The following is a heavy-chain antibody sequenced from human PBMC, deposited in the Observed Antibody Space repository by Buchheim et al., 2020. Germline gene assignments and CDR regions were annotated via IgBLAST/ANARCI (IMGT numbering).Heavy chain of an antibody. D-gene: IGHD3-22*01. CDR2: IWYDGSNK. CDR1: GFTFSTYA. J-gene: IGHJ4*02. V-gene: IGHV3-33*01. Sequence: QVQLVESGGGVVQPGRALRLSCAASGFTFSTYAMHWVRQAPGKGLEWVAVIWYDGSNKYYADSVKGRFTISRDNSKNTLYLQMNSQTAEDTAVYFCARGDDSSGYFATYFDYWGQGTL. CDR3: ARGDDSSGYFATYFDY.